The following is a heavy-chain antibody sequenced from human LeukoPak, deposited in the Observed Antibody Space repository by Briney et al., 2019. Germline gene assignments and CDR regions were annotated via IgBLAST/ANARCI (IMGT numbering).Heavy chain of an antibody. D-gene: IGHD1-1*01. J-gene: IGHJ6*03. CDR2: IIPSFGTV. Sequence: SVNVSCKASGGTFRKYAISWVRQAPGQGLEGLGGIIPSFGTVNDAQKFQGRVTISTDESTNTAYMELSSLRSEDTAVYYCASRAISGPRTHPSYYYSYMDVWGKGTTVTVSS. V-gene: IGHV1-69*05. CDR3: ASRAISGPRTHPSYYYSYMDV. CDR1: GGTFRKYA.